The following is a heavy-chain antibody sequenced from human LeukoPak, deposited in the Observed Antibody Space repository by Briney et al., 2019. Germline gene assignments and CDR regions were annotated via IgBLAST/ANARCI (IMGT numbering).Heavy chain of an antibody. CDR1: GFTFSSYS. V-gene: IGHV3-21*01. CDR2: ISSSSSYI. CDR3: AREKVITMVRGVFDY. D-gene: IGHD3-10*01. Sequence: GGSLRLSCAASGFTFSSYSMNWVRQAPGKGLEWVSSISSSSSYIYYADSVKSRFTISRDNAKNSLYLQMNSLRAEDTAVYYCAREKVITMVRGVFDYWGQGTLVTVSS. J-gene: IGHJ4*02.